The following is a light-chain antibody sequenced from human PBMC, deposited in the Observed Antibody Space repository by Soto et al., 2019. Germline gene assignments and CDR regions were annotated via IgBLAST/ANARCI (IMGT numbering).Light chain of an antibody. CDR3: GTWDSSLSGMV. CDR2: DHS. V-gene: IGLV1-51*01. CDR1: TSNIGNNY. J-gene: IGLJ2*01. Sequence: QSVLTQPPSVSAAPGQKVTISCYGSTSNIGNNYVSWYQQFPGTAPKLLIYDHSKRPSGIPDRFSGSKSGTSATLGITGLQTGDEADYYCGTWDSSLSGMVFGGGTKVTVL.